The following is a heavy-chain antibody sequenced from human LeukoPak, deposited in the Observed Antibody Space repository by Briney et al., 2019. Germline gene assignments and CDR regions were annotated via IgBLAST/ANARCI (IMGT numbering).Heavy chain of an antibody. CDR3: ARVRYSSGWSFDY. D-gene: IGHD6-19*01. J-gene: IGHJ4*02. V-gene: IGHV3-11*05. CDR1: GITFSDYH. CDR2: ISSSSSST. Sequence: PGGSLRLSCAASGITFSDYHMTWIRQAPEKGLEWLSYISSSSSSTYYADSVKGRFTISRDNAKNSLYLQMNSLRAEDTAVYYCARVRYSSGWSFDYWGQGTLVTVSS.